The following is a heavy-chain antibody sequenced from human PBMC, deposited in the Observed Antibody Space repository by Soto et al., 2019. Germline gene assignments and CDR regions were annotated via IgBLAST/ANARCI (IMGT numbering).Heavy chain of an antibody. V-gene: IGHV4-59*08. CDR3: ARSRTEYYYPYGLNV. J-gene: IGHJ6*02. Sequence: QVQLQESGPGLVKPSETLSLTCTVSRGSMKSYYWSWIRQPPGKGLEWIGYIYYSGSTNYNPSLKSRGTTSVDTSKNQFSLNLSSVTAADTAVYYCARSRTEYYYPYGLNVWGQGTTVTVSS. CDR1: RGSMKSYY. D-gene: IGHD2-2*01. CDR2: IYYSGST.